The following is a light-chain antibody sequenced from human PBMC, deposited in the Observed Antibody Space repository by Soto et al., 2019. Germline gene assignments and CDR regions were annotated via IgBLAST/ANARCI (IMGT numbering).Light chain of an antibody. Sequence: ELVMTQSPATLSVSPGERATLSCRASQSVSRNLAWYQQKPGQAPRFLIYGASTRATGIPARFSGSGSGTEFTLTISSLQSEDFAVYYCQQYNTWPRGTFGPGTKVDIK. CDR1: QSVSRN. CDR3: QQYNTWPRGT. V-gene: IGKV3-15*01. J-gene: IGKJ3*01. CDR2: GAS.